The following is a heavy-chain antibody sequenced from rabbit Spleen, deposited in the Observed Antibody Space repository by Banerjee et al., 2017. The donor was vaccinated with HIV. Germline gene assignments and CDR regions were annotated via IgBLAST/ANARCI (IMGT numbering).Heavy chain of an antibody. CDR1: GVSFSINSY. Sequence: QSLEESGGDLVKPGASLTLTCTASGVSFSINSYMCWVRQAPGKGLEWIACIDAGSSGFTYFATWAKGRFTISKTSSTTVTLQMTRLTAADTATYFCARDLPGVIGWNFNLWGPGTLVTVS. CDR2: IDAGSSGFT. V-gene: IGHV1S40*01. CDR3: ARDLPGVIGWNFNL. J-gene: IGHJ4*01. D-gene: IGHD1-1*01.